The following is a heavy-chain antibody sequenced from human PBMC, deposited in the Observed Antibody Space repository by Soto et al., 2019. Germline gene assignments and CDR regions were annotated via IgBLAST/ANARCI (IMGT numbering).Heavy chain of an antibody. V-gene: IGHV3-23*01. CDR1: EFTFSSSA. Sequence: EVQLLESGGGLVQPGGSLRLSCVASEFTFSSSAMGWVRQAPGKGLEWVSGIRGSVGSTYYADSVEGRFTISRDNSKNTLYLQMNSLRAEDTAVYYCAKDFYGDYPDYFGSWGQGTRVTVSS. D-gene: IGHD4-17*01. J-gene: IGHJ4*02. CDR3: AKDFYGDYPDYFGS. CDR2: IRGSVGST.